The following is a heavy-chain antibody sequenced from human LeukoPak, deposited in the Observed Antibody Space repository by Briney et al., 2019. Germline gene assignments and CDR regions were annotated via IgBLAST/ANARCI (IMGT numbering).Heavy chain of an antibody. V-gene: IGHV3-23*01. CDR3: AKDLDSIGYYLGFDY. CDR1: GFTFSTYA. D-gene: IGHD3-22*01. J-gene: IGHJ4*02. Sequence: PGGSLRLSCAASGFTFSTYAMTWARQAPGKGLEWVSTISGGGDTHHADSVKGRFTISRDDSRTTLYLQMTSLRVEDTAIYYCAKDLDSIGYYLGFDYWGQGTLVTVSS. CDR2: ISGGGDT.